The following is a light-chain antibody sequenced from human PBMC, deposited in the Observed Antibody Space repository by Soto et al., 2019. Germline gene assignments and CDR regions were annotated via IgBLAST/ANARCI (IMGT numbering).Light chain of an antibody. CDR1: QSVLYSSNNKNY. Sequence: DIVMTQSPDSLAVSLGERATINCKSSQSVLYSSNNKNYLCWYQQKPGQPPKLLIYWASTRESGVPDRFSGSGSGTDFTLTISSLQAEDVAVYYCQQHYSSPRTFGQGTKMELK. CDR2: WAS. J-gene: IGKJ1*01. V-gene: IGKV4-1*01. CDR3: QQHYSSPRT.